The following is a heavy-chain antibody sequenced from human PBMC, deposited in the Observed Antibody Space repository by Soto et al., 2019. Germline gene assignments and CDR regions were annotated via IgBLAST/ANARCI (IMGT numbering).Heavy chain of an antibody. J-gene: IGHJ4*02. Sequence: QVQLVESGGGVVQPGRSLRLSCAASGFTFSNYIMHWVRQAPGKGLEWVAIILHDGNNKYYADSVKGRFTSSRDNSKTTLYLQMNSLRTEDTAIYYCARDDEGGSYCDLGYWGQGTLVTVSS. D-gene: IGHD3-10*01. CDR1: GFTFSNYI. V-gene: IGHV3-30-3*01. CDR3: ARDDEGGSYCDLGY. CDR2: ILHDGNNK.